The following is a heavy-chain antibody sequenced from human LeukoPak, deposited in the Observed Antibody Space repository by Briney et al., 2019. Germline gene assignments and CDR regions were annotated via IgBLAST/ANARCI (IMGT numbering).Heavy chain of an antibody. CDR3: AFIAARHPFDY. CDR2: INPSGGST. J-gene: IGHJ4*02. V-gene: IGHV1-46*03. CDR1: GYTFTSYY. Sequence: ASVKVSCKASGYTFTSYYMHWVRQAPGQGLEWMGIINPSGGSTSYAQKFQGRVTMTRDTSTSTVYTELSSLRSEDTAVYYCAFIAARHPFDYWGQGTLVTVPS. D-gene: IGHD6-6*01.